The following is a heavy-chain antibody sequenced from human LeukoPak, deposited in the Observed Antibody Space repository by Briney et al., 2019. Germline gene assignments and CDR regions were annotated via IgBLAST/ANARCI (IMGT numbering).Heavy chain of an antibody. J-gene: IGHJ6*04. CDR2: ISSSGSTI. Sequence: GGSLRLSCAASGFIFSDYWMTWVRQAPGKGLEWVSYISSSGSTIYYADSVKGRFTISRDNAKNSLYLQMNSLRAEDTAVYYCAELGITMIGGVWGKGTTVTISS. V-gene: IGHV3-48*04. CDR1: GFIFSDYW. CDR3: AELGITMIGGV. D-gene: IGHD3-10*02.